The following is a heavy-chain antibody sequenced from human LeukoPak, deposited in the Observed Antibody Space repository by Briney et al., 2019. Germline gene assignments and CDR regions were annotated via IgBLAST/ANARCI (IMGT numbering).Heavy chain of an antibody. D-gene: IGHD3-3*01. Sequence: SVKVSCKASGGTFSSYAISWVRQAPGQGLEWMGRIIPILGIANYAQKFQGRVTITADKSTSTAYMELSSLRSEDTAVYYCARGPYYDFWSGSYWGQGTLVTVSS. J-gene: IGHJ4*02. CDR2: IIPILGIA. V-gene: IGHV1-69*04. CDR3: ARGPYYDFWSGSY. CDR1: GGTFSSYA.